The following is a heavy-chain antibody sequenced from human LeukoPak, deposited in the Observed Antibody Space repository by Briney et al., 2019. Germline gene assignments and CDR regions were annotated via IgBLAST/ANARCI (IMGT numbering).Heavy chain of an antibody. Sequence: PSETLSLTCAVYGGSFSGYYWSWIRQPPGKGLEWTGEINHSGSTNYNPSLKSRVTISVDTSKNQFSLKLSSVTAADTAVYYCARSGLSVGEFDYWGQGTLVTVSS. V-gene: IGHV4-34*01. J-gene: IGHJ4*02. CDR2: INHSGST. D-gene: IGHD3-10*01. CDR1: GGSFSGYY. CDR3: ARSGLSVGEFDY.